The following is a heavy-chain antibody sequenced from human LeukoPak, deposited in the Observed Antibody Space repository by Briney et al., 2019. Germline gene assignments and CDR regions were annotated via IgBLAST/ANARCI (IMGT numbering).Heavy chain of an antibody. Sequence: PGGSLRLSCEASGFTFSNYAMHWVRQAPGKGLEWVSLISGGSGNTYYVDSVKGRFTISRDNSKNTLYVQMTSLRAEDTAIYYCAKGSDYYGSVTSKKTDWGQGTLVTVSS. CDR1: GFTFSNYA. CDR2: ISGGSGNT. D-gene: IGHD3-10*01. CDR3: AKGSDYYGSVTSKKTD. V-gene: IGHV3-23*01. J-gene: IGHJ4*02.